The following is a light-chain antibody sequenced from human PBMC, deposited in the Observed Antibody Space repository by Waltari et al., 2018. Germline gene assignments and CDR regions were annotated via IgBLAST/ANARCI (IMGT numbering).Light chain of an antibody. V-gene: IGKV1-39*01. CDR1: QGINSY. Sequence: DIQMTQSPSSLSASLGDRVTITRRAIQGINSYLNWYQQKPGEAPKILSYAASRLQSGVPSRFSGSGSGTDFTLTISSLQPEDFATYYCQRSYSTPSWTFGQGTKVEIK. CDR2: AAS. CDR3: QRSYSTPSWT. J-gene: IGKJ1*01.